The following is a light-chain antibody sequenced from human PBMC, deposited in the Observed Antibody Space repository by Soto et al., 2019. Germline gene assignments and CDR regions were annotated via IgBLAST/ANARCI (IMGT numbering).Light chain of an antibody. J-gene: IGLJ1*01. CDR1: KNDIGVYDF. CDR3: VSYTDTDTLV. CDR2: EVV. Sequence: QSALTQPPSASGSPGQSVTISCTGTKNDIGVYDFVSWYQHHPGKAPRLIIYEVVQRPSGVLDRFSGSKSGNTASLTISGLQPDDEGDYFCVSYTDTDTLVFGTGTKVTVL. V-gene: IGLV2-8*01.